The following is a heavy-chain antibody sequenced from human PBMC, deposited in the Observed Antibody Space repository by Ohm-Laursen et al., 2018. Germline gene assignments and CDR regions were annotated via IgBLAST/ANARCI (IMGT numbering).Heavy chain of an antibody. V-gene: IGHV3-43*02. CDR3: SRGSFHYDY. J-gene: IGHJ4*02. D-gene: IGHD6-13*01. Sequence: SLRLSCSASGFAFSSYAVSWVRQPPGKGLEWVSAITGSGGSTYYADSVKGRFTISRDNSKNSLYLQMNSLRTEDTALYYCSRGSFHYDYWGQGTLVTVSS. CDR1: GFAFSSYA. CDR2: ITGSGGST.